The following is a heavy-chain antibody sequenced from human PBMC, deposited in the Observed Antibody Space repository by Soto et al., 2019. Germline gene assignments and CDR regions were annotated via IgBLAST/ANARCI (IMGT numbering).Heavy chain of an antibody. Sequence: QVQLVQSGAEVKKPGSSVKVSCKASGGTFSSYAISWVRQAPGQGLEWMGGIIPIFGTANYAQKFQDRVTITAEESTSTAYMELGRLRSEDTAVYYCERGVNRDSSSSGGWWFDAWGQGNLVTVS. CDR2: IIPIFGTA. J-gene: IGHJ5*02. CDR3: ERGVNRDSSSSGGWWFDA. V-gene: IGHV1-69*01. D-gene: IGHD6-6*01. CDR1: GGTFSSYA.